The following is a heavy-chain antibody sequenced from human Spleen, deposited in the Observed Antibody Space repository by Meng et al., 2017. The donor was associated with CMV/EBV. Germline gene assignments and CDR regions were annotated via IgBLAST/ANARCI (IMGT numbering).Heavy chain of an antibody. D-gene: IGHD1-20*01. CDR1: GMTFGNYA. CDR2: VSFDGINK. J-gene: IGHJ4*02. V-gene: IGHV3-30*04. CDR3: AREDTNLNRPFDY. Sequence: AASGMTFGNYALHWVRQAPGKGLEWVAVVSFDGINKYYAKSVEGRFTISRDNSKNTLYLQMNRLRTEDTAVYYCAREDTNLNRPFDYWGQGSLVTVSS.